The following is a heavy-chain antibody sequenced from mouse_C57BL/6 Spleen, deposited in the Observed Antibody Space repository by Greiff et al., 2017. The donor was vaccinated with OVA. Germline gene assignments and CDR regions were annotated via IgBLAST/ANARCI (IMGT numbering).Heavy chain of an antibody. D-gene: IGHD1-3*01. CDR2: ISDGGSYT. Sequence: EVQRVESGGGLVKPGGSLKLSCAASGFTFSSYAMSWVRQTPEKRLEWVATISDGGSYTYYPDNVKGRFTISRDNAKNNLYLQMSHLKSEDTAMYYCARDYKYYFDYWGQGTTLTVSS. J-gene: IGHJ2*01. CDR3: ARDYKYYFDY. CDR1: GFTFSSYA. V-gene: IGHV5-4*01.